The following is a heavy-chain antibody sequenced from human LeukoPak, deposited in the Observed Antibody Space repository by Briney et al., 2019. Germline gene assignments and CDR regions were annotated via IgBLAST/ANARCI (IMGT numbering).Heavy chain of an antibody. J-gene: IGHJ6*02. CDR3: ARHIGFWFGELSLGGMGV. CDR1: GGSFSGYY. Sequence: SETLSLTCAVYGGSFSGYYWSWIRQPPGKGLEWIGEINHSGSTNYNPSLKSRVTISVDTSKNQFSLKLSSVTAADTAVYYCARHIGFWFGELSLGGMGVWGQGTTVTVSS. V-gene: IGHV4-34*01. D-gene: IGHD3-10*01. CDR2: INHSGST.